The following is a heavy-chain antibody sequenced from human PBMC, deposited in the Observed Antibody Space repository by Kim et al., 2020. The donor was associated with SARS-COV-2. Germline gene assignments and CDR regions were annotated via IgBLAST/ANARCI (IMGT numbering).Heavy chain of an antibody. J-gene: IGHJ4*03. CDR3: AKGEIGYCSGGSCYPDY. Sequence: GGSLRLSCAASGFTFDDYTMHWVRQAPGKGLEWVSLISWDGGSTYYADSVKGRFTISRDNSKNSLYLQMNSLRTEDTALYYCAKGEIGYCSGGSCYPDYWGPGNLVT. D-gene: IGHD2-15*01. CDR2: ISWDGGST. V-gene: IGHV3-43*01. CDR1: GFTFDDYT.